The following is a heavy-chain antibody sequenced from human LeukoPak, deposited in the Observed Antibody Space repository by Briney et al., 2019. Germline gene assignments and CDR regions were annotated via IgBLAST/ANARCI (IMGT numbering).Heavy chain of an antibody. Sequence: SETLSLTCAVYGGSFSGYYWSWIRQPPGKGLEWIGEINHSGSTNYNPSLKSRVTISVDTSKNQFSLKLSSVTAADTAVYYCARQGLAVAGFDYWGQGTLVTVSS. D-gene: IGHD6-19*01. CDR3: ARQGLAVAGFDY. CDR2: INHSGST. J-gene: IGHJ4*02. V-gene: IGHV4-34*01. CDR1: GGSFSGYY.